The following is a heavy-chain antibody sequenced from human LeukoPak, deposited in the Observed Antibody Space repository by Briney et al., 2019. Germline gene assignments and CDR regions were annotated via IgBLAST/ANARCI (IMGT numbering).Heavy chain of an antibody. CDR3: GRKAGDCGGGSCYSIDY. CDR1: GGSFSSEA. CDR2: VIPIFGTA. D-gene: IGHD2-15*01. J-gene: IGHJ4*02. Sequence: SVKVSCKAFGGSFSSEAISWVRQAPGQGLEWMGGVIPIFGTANYAQKFQGRVTITTDEFTSTAYMEVSSLRSEDTAVYYCGRKAGDCGGGSCYSIDYWGQGTLVTVSS. V-gene: IGHV1-69*05.